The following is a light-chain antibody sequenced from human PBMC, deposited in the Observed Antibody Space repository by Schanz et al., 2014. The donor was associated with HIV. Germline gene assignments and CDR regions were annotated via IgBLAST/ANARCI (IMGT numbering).Light chain of an antibody. CDR3: QQLDSNGPLT. Sequence: DIQMTQSPSSVSASVGDRVTITCRASQDVDNWISWFQQKPGKAPKLLVYGPSTLQSGVPSRFSGSRSGTDFNLTINSLQPEDFATYYCQQLDSNGPLTFGGGTKVEIK. CDR2: GPS. CDR1: QDVDNW. V-gene: IGKV1-12*01. J-gene: IGKJ4*01.